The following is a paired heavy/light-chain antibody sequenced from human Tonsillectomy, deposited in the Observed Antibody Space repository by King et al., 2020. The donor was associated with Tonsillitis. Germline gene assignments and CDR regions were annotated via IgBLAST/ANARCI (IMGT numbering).Heavy chain of an antibody. CDR2: ISSSSSYT. CDR3: ARYDNSAYKGAFDY. D-gene: IGHD3-22*01. J-gene: IGHJ4*02. Sequence: QVQLVESGGGLVKPGGSLRLSCAASGFTFSDYYMSWIRQAPGKGLEWVSWISSSSSYTNYADSVKGRFTISRDNAKNSLYLQMNSLRAEDTAVYYCARYDNSAYKGAFDYWGQGTLVTVSS. CDR1: GFTFSDYY. V-gene: IGHV3-11*05.
Light chain of an antibody. CDR2: GAS. J-gene: IGKJ1*01. CDR1: QSVSSNY. Sequence: EIVLTQSPGTLSLSPGERATLSCRASQSVSSNYLAWYQQIPGQAPRLLIYGASSRATGIPDRFSGSGSGTDFTLTISRLEPEDFAVYYCHQYGSSPETFGQGTKVEIK. V-gene: IGKV3-20*01. CDR3: HQYGSSPET.